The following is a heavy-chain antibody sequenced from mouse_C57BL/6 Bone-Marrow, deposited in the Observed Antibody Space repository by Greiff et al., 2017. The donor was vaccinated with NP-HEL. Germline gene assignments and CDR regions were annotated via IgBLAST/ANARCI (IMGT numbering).Heavy chain of an antibody. V-gene: IGHV5-12*01. J-gene: IGHJ1*03. Sequence: EVQLVESGGGLVQPGGSLKLSCAASGFTFSDYYMYWVRQTPEKRLEWVAYISNGGGSTYYPDTVKGRFTISRDNAKNTLYLQMSRLKSEDTAMYYCAYGSSFWYFDVWGTGTTVTVSS. D-gene: IGHD1-1*01. CDR3: AYGSSFWYFDV. CDR2: ISNGGGST. CDR1: GFTFSDYY.